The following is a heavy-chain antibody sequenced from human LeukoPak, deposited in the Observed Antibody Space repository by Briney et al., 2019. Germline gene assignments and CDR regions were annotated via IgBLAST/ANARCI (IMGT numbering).Heavy chain of an antibody. J-gene: IGHJ6*03. Sequence: GGSLRLSCAASGFTFSSYWMHWVRQAPGKGLVWVSRINSDGSSTSYADSVKGRFTISRDNAKNTLYLQMNSLRAEDTAVYYCIHDQAGYSSSWPYYYYYYMDVWGKGTTVTVSS. CDR1: GFTFSSYW. D-gene: IGHD6-13*01. CDR3: IHDQAGYSSSWPYYYYYYMDV. V-gene: IGHV3-74*01. CDR2: INSDGSST.